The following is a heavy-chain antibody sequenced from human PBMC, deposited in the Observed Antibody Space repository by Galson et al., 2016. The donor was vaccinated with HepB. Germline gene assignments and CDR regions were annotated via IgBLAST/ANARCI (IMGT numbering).Heavy chain of an antibody. CDR3: AKSDTETFDDFDC. CDR1: GFIFSGYA. Sequence: SLRLSCAASGFIFSGYAMHWVRQAPGKGLEWVALISYDGSNKFYADSVKGRFTISRDNSKNTLYLQVNSLRAEDTAVYYCAKSDTETFDDFDCWGQGTLVTVSS. CDR2: ISYDGSNK. V-gene: IGHV3-30*04. D-gene: IGHD3-9*01. J-gene: IGHJ4*02.